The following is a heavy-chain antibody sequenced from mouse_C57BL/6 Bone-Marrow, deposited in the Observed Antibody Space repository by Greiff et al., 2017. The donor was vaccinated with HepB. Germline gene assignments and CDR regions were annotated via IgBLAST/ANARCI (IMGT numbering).Heavy chain of an antibody. CDR1: GFTFSDFY. J-gene: IGHJ4*01. V-gene: IGHV7-1*01. D-gene: IGHD1-1*01. CDR3: ARDASITTVGYAMDY. CDR2: SRNKANDYTT. Sequence: DVKLVESGGGLVQSGRSLRLSCATSGFTFSDFYMEWVRQAPGKGLEWIAASRNKANDYTTEYSASVKGRFIVSRDTSQSILYLQMNALRAADTAIYYCARDASITTVGYAMDYWGQGTSVTVSS.